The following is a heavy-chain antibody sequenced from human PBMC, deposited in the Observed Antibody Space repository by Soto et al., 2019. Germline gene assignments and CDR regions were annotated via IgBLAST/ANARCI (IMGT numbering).Heavy chain of an antibody. CDR3: AKGTKVVVAAKSVGWFDP. V-gene: IGHV3-23*01. CDR2: ISGSGGST. J-gene: IGHJ5*02. D-gene: IGHD2-15*01. Sequence: EVQLLESGGGLVQPGGSLRLSCAASGFTFSSYAMSWVRQAPGKGLEWVSAISGSGGSTYYADSVKGRFTISRDNSKNTLYLQINSLRAEDTAVYYCAKGTKVVVAAKSVGWFDPWGQGTLVTVSS. CDR1: GFTFSSYA.